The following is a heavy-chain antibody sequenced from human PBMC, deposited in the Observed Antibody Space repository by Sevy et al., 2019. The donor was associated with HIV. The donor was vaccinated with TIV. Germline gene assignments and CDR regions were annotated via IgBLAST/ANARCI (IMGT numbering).Heavy chain of an antibody. CDR3: ARAEGDGYNYGYFDS. D-gene: IGHD5-12*01. CDR1: GFTFSSYA. J-gene: IGHJ4*02. V-gene: IGHV3-30-3*01. CDR2: ISYDGSNK. Sequence: GGSLRLSCAASGFTFSSYAMHWVRQAPGKGLEWVAVISYDGSNKYYADSVKGRFTISRDNSKNTLYLQMNSLRAEDTAVYYCARAEGDGYNYGYFDSWGPGTLVTVSS.